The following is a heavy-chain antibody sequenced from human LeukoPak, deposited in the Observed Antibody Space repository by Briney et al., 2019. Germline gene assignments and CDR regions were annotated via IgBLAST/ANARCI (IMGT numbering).Heavy chain of an antibody. D-gene: IGHD1-1*01. CDR3: ARGGGRGSTTGYYFDY. V-gene: IGHV1-46*01. J-gene: IGHJ4*02. CDR1: GYTFTSYY. Sequence: ASVKVSCKASGYTFTSYYMHWVRQAPGQGLEWMGIINPSGGSTSYAQKFQGRVTMTRDTSTSTVYMELSSLRSEDTAVYYCARGGGRGSTTGYYFDYWGQGTLVTVSS. CDR2: INPSGGST.